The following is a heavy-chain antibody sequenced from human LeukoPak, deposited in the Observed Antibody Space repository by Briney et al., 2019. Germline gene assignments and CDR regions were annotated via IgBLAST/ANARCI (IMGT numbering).Heavy chain of an antibody. J-gene: IGHJ2*01. CDR3: ARRTGTTDPPRIEDWYFDL. CDR2: IYYSGST. CDR1: GGSISSSSYY. D-gene: IGHD1-7*01. Sequence: SETLSLTCTVSGGSISSSSYYWGWIRQPPGKGLEWIGSIYYSGSTYYNPSLKSRVTISVDTSKNQFSLKLSSVTAADTAVYYCARRTGTTDPPRIEDWYFDLWGRGTLVTVSS. V-gene: IGHV4-39*01.